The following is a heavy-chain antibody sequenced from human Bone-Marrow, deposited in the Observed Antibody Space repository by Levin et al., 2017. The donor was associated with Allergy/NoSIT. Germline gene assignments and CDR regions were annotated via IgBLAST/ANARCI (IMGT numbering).Heavy chain of an antibody. D-gene: IGHD3-10*01. CDR2: INPNSGGT. Sequence: EASVKVSCKASGYTFTGYYMHWVRQAPGQGLEWMGWINPNSGGTNYAQKFQGRVTMTRDTSISTAYMELSRLRSDDTAVYYCARDYRITMVGLWFDPWGQGTLVTVSS. V-gene: IGHV1-2*02. CDR1: GYTFTGYY. CDR3: ARDYRITMVGLWFDP. J-gene: IGHJ5*02.